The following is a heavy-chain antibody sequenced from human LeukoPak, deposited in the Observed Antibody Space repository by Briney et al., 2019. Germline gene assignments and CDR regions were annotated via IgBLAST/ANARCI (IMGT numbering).Heavy chain of an antibody. D-gene: IGHD3-16*01. J-gene: IGHJ6*02. CDR1: GGSFSGYY. CDR2: INHSGST. V-gene: IGHV4-34*01. Sequence: SETLSLTCAVHGGSFSGYYWSWIRQPPGKGLEWIGEINHSGSTNYNPSLKSRVTISVDTSKNQFSLKLSSVTAADTAVYYCARGLGRYYYYGMDVWGQGTTVTVSS. CDR3: ARGLGRYYYYGMDV.